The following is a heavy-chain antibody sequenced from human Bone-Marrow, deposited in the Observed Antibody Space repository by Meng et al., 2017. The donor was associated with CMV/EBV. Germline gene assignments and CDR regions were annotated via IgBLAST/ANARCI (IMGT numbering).Heavy chain of an antibody. CDR1: GGSISRYY. V-gene: IGHV4-59*01. D-gene: IGHD3-3*01. CDR2: IYDSGST. CDR3: RRVVRGITIYGGVIRGRNWFDP. J-gene: IGHJ5*02. Sequence: SESLSLTCTVSGGSISRYYWSWIRQPPGKGMEYIGYIYDSGSTNYNPSLKSRVTISVDTSKNQFSLKLSSVTAADTDVYYCRRVVRGITIYGGVIRGRNWFDPWGQGTLVTVSS.